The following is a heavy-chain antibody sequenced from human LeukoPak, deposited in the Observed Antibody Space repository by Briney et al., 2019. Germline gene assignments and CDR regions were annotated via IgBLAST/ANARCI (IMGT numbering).Heavy chain of an antibody. CDR1: GFTFSSDW. V-gene: IGHV3-7*05. Sequence: GGSLRLSCAGSGFTFSSDWMNWVRQAPGKGLEWVANIKQGGSGKHYVDSVKGRFTISRDDAKNSLYLQMNSLTVEDTAVYYCAREAKGSGGKDYWGQGTLVTVSS. J-gene: IGHJ4*02. CDR2: IKQGGSGK. CDR3: AREAKGSGGKDY. D-gene: IGHD4-23*01.